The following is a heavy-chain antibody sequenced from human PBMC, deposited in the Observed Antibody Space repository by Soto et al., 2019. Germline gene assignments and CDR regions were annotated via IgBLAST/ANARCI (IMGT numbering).Heavy chain of an antibody. Sequence: PGESLKISCKTSGYNFTSYWIGWVRQMPGKGLEWMGIIYPGDSNTKCSPSFRGQVTISADKFITTAYLQLRSLKASDTAMYYCAKERRRAAGGTACFDSWGQGTLVTVSS. CDR2: IYPGDSNT. V-gene: IGHV5-51*01. CDR1: GYNFTSYW. D-gene: IGHD1-7*01. J-gene: IGHJ5*01. CDR3: AKERRRAAGGTACFDS.